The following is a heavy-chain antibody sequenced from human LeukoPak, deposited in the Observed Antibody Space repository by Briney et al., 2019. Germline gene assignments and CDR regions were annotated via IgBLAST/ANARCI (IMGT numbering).Heavy chain of an antibody. V-gene: IGHV1-2*02. CDR3: ARVYGDYPYYFDY. D-gene: IGHD4-17*01. J-gene: IGHJ4*02. CDR2: INPNSGGT. CDR1: GYTFTGYY. Sequence: ASVKVSCKASGYTFTGYYMHWLRQAPGQGLEWMGWINPNSGGTNYAQKFQGRVTMTRDTSISTAYMELSRLRSDDTAVYYCARVYGDYPYYFDYWGQGTLVTVSS.